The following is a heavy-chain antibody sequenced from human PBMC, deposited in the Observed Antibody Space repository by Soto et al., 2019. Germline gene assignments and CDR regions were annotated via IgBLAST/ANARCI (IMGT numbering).Heavy chain of an antibody. CDR3: VRAQYGGNRWFDS. D-gene: IGHD4-17*01. Sequence: EVQLVESGGGLVQPGGSLRLSCAASGFTFSDHYMDWVRQAPGKGLEWVGRIRNKANSYTTEYAASVKGRFAVSRDDSKNSFYLQMNSLKTEDTAVYYCVRAQYGGNRWFDSWGRGTLVTVSS. V-gene: IGHV3-72*01. J-gene: IGHJ5*01. CDR1: GFTFSDHY. CDR2: IRNKANSYTT.